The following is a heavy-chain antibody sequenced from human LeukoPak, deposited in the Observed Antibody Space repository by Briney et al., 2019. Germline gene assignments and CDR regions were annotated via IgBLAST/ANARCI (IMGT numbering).Heavy chain of an antibody. V-gene: IGHV3-23*01. CDR2: ISGSGGST. J-gene: IGHJ4*02. Sequence: GGSLRLSCAASGFTFSSYAMSWVRQAPGKGLEWVSAISGSGGSTYYADSVKGRFTISRDNSKNTLYLQMNSLRAEDTAVYYCAYDYVWGSYPEYYFDYWGQGTLVTVSP. CDR1: GFTFSSYA. D-gene: IGHD3-16*02. CDR3: AYDYVWGSYPEYYFDY.